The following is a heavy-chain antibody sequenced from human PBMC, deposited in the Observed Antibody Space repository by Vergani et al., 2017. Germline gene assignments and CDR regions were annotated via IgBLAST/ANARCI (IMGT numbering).Heavy chain of an antibody. Sequence: QVQLVQSGAEVKKPGASVKVSCKVSGYTLTELSMHWVRQAPGKGLEWMGGFDPEDGETIYAQKFQGRVTMTEDTSTDTAYMELSSLGSEDTAVYYCATVWRGFGELFYNGSFDYWGQGTLVTVSS. D-gene: IGHD3-10*01. V-gene: IGHV1-24*01. CDR1: GYTLTELS. CDR3: ATVWRGFGELFYNGSFDY. CDR2: FDPEDGET. J-gene: IGHJ4*02.